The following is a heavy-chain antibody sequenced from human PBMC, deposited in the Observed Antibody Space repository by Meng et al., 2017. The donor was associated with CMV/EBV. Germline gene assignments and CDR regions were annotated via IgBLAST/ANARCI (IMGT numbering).Heavy chain of an antibody. CDR1: GGTFSTFA. CDR2: IIPVFETA. Sequence: HVQLVQSGAEGQKPWSSVKVSCKTSGGTFSTFAISWVRQAPGEGLEWMGGIIPVFETANYAERFQDRVTITADDSTTTAYMELSSLRADDTALYFCARGGDSWYSDYWGQGTLVTVSS. J-gene: IGHJ4*02. V-gene: IGHV1-69*12. CDR3: ARGGDSWYSDY. D-gene: IGHD1-26*01.